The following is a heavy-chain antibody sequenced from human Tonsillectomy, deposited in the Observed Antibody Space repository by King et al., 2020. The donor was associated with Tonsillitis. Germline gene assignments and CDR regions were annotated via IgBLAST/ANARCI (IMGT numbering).Heavy chain of an antibody. Sequence: VQLVEPGGGVVQPGGSLTLSCTGLTVKYIGMHWVRQAPGKGLEWVAFIKRDGSDENYADSVKGRFTISRDSSRNTVFLQMNSLGPEDTALYYCAKDTTPMDVWGQGTTVAVSS. CDR3: AKDTTPMDV. J-gene: IGHJ6*02. CDR2: IKRDGSDE. CDR1: LTVKYIG. V-gene: IGHV3-30*02. D-gene: IGHD1-1*01.